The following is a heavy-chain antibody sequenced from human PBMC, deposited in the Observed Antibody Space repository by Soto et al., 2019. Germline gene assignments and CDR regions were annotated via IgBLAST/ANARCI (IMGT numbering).Heavy chain of an antibody. CDR1: SGSISSSYW. CDR2: IYHSGST. Sequence: SETLSLTCVVSSGSISSSYWWSWVRQPPGKGLEWIGEIYHSGSTNYNPSLKSPVSMSVDRSKNHFSLKLNSVTAADTAVYYCARSGGFFVDYWGQGALVTVSS. CDR3: ARSGGFFVDY. V-gene: IGHV4-4*02. J-gene: IGHJ4*02. D-gene: IGHD3-10*01.